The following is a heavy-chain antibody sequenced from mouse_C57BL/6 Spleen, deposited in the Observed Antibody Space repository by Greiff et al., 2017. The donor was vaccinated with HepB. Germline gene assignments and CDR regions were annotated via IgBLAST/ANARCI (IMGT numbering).Heavy chain of an antibody. J-gene: IGHJ1*03. D-gene: IGHD3-1*01. V-gene: IGHV1-80*01. CDR2: IYPGDGDT. CDR1: GYAFSSYW. Sequence: VQLQQSGAELVKPGASVKISCKASGYAFSSYWMNWVKQRPGKGLEWIGQIYPGDGDTNYNGKFKGKATLTADKSSSTAYMQLSSLTSEASAVYFCATQGANWYFDVWGTGTTVTVSS. CDR3: ATQGANWYFDV.